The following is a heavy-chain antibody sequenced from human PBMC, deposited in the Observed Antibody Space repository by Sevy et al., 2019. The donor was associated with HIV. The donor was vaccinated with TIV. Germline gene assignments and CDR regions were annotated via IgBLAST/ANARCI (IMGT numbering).Heavy chain of an antibody. CDR2: IYYSGST. D-gene: IGHD3-10*02. CDR3: ARCSVSRLGGMDV. V-gene: IGHV4-59*13. J-gene: IGHJ6*02. CDR1: DGSISSYY. Sequence: SETLSLTCTVSDGSISSYYWSWIRQPPGKGLEWIGYIYYSGSTNYNPSLKSRVTISVDTSKNQFSLKLSSVTAADTAVYYCARCSVSRLGGMDVWGQGTTVTVSS.